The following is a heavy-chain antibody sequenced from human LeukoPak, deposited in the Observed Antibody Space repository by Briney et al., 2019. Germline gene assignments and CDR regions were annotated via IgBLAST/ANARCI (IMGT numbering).Heavy chain of an antibody. CDR1: GFTFSSYA. J-gene: IGHJ5*02. D-gene: IGHD7-27*01. CDR3: AKGDWGSLAHNWFDP. V-gene: IGHV3-30-3*01. CDR2: ISYDGSNK. Sequence: GGSLRLSCAASGFTFSSYAMHWVRQAPGKGLEWVAVISYDGSNKYYADSVKGRFTISRDNSKNTLYLQMNSLRVEDTAVYYCAKGDWGSLAHNWFDPWGQGTLVTVSS.